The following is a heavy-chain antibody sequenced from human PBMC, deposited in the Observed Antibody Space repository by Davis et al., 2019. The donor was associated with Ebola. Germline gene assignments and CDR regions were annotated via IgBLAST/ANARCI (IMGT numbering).Heavy chain of an antibody. CDR1: GFTFSSYW. D-gene: IGHD6-19*01. J-gene: IGHJ4*02. CDR3: ARAPLYSSGWYDY. Sequence: GGSLRLSCAASGFTFSSYWMSWVRQAPGKGLEWVANIKEDGSEKYYVDSVKGRFTISRDNAKNSLYPQMNSLRAEDTAVYYCARAPLYSSGWYDYWGQGTLVTVSS. V-gene: IGHV3-7*01. CDR2: IKEDGSEK.